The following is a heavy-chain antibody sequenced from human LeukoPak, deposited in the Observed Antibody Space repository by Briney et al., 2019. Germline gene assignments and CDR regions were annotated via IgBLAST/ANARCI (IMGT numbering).Heavy chain of an antibody. CDR2: FYTDGAT. CDR3: ARAKRAGDSFEGFDF. D-gene: IGHD2-15*01. V-gene: IGHV3-53*01. Sequence: GGSLRLSCVVSGFTVSGNYMNWVRQAPGKGPEWVSIFYTDGATFYADSVRGRFTISRDNSKNTLYLQMNSLRAEDTAVYYCARAKRAGDSFEGFDFWGQGTLVTVSS. J-gene: IGHJ4*02. CDR1: GFTVSGNY.